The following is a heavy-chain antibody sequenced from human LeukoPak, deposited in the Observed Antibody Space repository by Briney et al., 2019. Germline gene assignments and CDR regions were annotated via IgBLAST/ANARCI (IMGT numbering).Heavy chain of an antibody. Sequence: ASVKVSCKASGYTFTSYGISWVRQAPGQGLEWMGWISAYNGNTNYAQKLQGRVTMTTDTSTSTAYMELRSLRSGDTAVYYCARVARSSSWLVPQAVWYFDYRGQGTLVTVSS. J-gene: IGHJ4*02. CDR3: ARVARSSSWLVPQAVWYFDY. D-gene: IGHD6-19*01. CDR2: ISAYNGNT. V-gene: IGHV1-18*01. CDR1: GYTFTSYG.